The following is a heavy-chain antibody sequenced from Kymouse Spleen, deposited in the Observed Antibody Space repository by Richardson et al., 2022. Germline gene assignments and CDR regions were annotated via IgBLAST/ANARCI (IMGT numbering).Heavy chain of an antibody. V-gene: IGHV3-33*01. CDR3: ARDPTLTIFGVVGVFDY. D-gene: IGHD3-3*01. J-gene: IGHJ4*02. Sequence: QVQLVESGGGVVQPGRSLRLSCAASGFTFSSYGMHWVRQAPGKGLEWVAVIWYDGSNKYYADSVKGRFTISRDNSKNTLYLQMNSLRAEDTAVYYCARDPTLTIFGVVGVFDYWGQGTLVTVSS. CDR1: GFTFSSYG. CDR2: IWYDGSNK.